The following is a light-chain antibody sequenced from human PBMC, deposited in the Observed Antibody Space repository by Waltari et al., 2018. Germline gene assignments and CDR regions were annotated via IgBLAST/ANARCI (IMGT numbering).Light chain of an antibody. V-gene: IGLV2-14*01. CDR2: EVS. CDR3: SSYSSSITLEV. J-gene: IGLJ3*02. CDR1: SSAVGGYNY. Sequence: SALTQPAYVSGSHGQSITISCPGNSSAVGGYNYVSLYQQHPGKAPKLIIYEVSNRPSGVSNRFSGSKSSNPSSLTISGLHADAEADYYSSSYSSSITLEVFGGGTKLTVL.